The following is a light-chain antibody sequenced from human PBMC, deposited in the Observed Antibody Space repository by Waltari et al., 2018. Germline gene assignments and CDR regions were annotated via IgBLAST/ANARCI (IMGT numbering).Light chain of an antibody. CDR1: QSVSRA. Sequence: EIVLTQSPGTLSLSPGERATLSCRASQSVSRALAWYQQNPGQDTKLLIYGASNRATGIPDRFSGSGSGTDFSLIISRLEPEDFAVYYCQHYVSLPVTFGQGTKVEIK. CDR2: GAS. V-gene: IGKV3-20*01. CDR3: QHYVSLPVT. J-gene: IGKJ1*01.